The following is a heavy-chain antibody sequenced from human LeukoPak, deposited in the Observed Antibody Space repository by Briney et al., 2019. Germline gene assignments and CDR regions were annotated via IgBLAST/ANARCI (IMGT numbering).Heavy chain of an antibody. J-gene: IGHJ4*02. Sequence: PSETLSLTCTVSGGSISSGTYYWSWIRQPAGKGLEWIGRFYTSGSTNYNPSLKSRVTISVDTSKNQFSLKLSSVTAADTAVYYCARHWTEIAVADTGLYWGQGTLVTVSS. CDR2: FYTSGST. CDR1: GGSISSGTYY. D-gene: IGHD6-19*01. V-gene: IGHV4-61*02. CDR3: ARHWTEIAVADTGLY.